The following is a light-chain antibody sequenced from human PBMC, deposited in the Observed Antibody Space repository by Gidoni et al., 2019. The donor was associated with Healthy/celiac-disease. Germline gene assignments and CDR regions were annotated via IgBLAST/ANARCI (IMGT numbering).Light chain of an antibody. CDR3: QQYYSTPQT. CDR2: WAS. V-gene: IGKV4-1*01. CDR1: QSVLYSSNNKNY. J-gene: IGKJ3*01. Sequence: DIVMTQSSDSLAVSLGEGATINCKSSQSVLYSSNNKNYLAWYQQKPGQPPKLLIYWASTRESGVPDRFSGSGSGTDFTLTISSLQAEDVAVYYCQQYYSTPQTFGPGTKVDIK.